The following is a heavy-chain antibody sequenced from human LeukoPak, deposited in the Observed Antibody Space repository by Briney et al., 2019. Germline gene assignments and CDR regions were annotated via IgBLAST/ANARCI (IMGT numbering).Heavy chain of an antibody. J-gene: IGHJ5*02. CDR3: AKDLASAVARWGWFDP. D-gene: IGHD6-19*01. CDR1: GFTFSSYA. V-gene: IGHV3-23*01. Sequence: GGSLRLSCAASGFTFSSYAMSWVRQAPGKGLEWVSAISGSGGSTYYADSVKGRFTISRANSKNTLYLQMNSLRAEDTAVYYCAKDLASAVARWGWFDPWGQGTLVTVSS. CDR2: ISGSGGST.